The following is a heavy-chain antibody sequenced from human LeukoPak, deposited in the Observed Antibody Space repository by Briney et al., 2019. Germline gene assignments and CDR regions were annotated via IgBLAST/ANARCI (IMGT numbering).Heavy chain of an antibody. Sequence: PGGSLRLSCAVSGFTVSSNYMSWVRQAPGKGLEWVSIIYTGGNTYYADSVEGRFTISRDNSRNTLYLQMNSLRPEDTAVYYCARQLGYCTSTSCFGRSGTFDIWGHGTMVTVSS. V-gene: IGHV3-66*02. CDR1: GFTVSSNY. D-gene: IGHD2-2*01. CDR2: IYTGGNT. CDR3: ARQLGYCTSTSCFGRSGTFDI. J-gene: IGHJ3*02.